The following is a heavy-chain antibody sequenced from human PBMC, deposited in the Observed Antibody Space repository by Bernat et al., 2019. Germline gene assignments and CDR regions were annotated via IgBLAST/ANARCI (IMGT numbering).Heavy chain of an antibody. D-gene: IGHD2-2*02. V-gene: IGHV3-48*03. CDR2: ISSSVSRL. Sequence: EVQLVESGGGLVQPGGSLRLSCAASGFTLSSHEMNWVRQAPGKGLEWVSYISSSVSRLYYADSVKGRFTISRDNAKNSLYLQMNGLRAEDTAVYYCAREDNRPILRDYWGQGTLVTVSS. CDR1: GFTLSSHE. CDR3: AREDNRPILRDY. J-gene: IGHJ4*02.